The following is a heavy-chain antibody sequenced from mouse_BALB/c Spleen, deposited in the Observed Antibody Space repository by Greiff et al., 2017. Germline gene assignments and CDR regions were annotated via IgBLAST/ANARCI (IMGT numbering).Heavy chain of an antibody. CDR1: GFDFSRYW. D-gene: IGHD1-1*01. J-gene: IGHJ2*01. V-gene: IGHV4-1*02. CDR3: ARRTIYYGSSLDY. Sequence: EVKLQESGGGLVQPGGSLKLSCAASGFDFSRYWMSWVRQAPGKGLEWIGEINPDSSTINYTPSLKDKFIISRDNAKNTLYLQMSKVRSEDTALYYCARRTIYYGSSLDYWGQGTTLTVSS. CDR2: INPDSSTI.